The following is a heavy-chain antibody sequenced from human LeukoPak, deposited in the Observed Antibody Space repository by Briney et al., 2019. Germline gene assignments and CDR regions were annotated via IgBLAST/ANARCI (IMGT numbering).Heavy chain of an antibody. CDR2: IFYSGST. J-gene: IGHJ4*02. Sequence: SETLSLTCTVSGGSIRNSDYYWGWIRQPPGKGLEWIGSIFYSGSTYYNPSLKSRVTISVDTSKNQFSLKLSSVTAADTAVYYCARAPYNWNFAYYFDYWGQGTLVTVSS. D-gene: IGHD1-7*01. V-gene: IGHV4-39*07. CDR1: GGSIRNSDYY. CDR3: ARAPYNWNFAYYFDY.